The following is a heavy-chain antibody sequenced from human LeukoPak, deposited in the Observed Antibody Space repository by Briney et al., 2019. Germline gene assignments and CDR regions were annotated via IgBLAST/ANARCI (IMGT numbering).Heavy chain of an antibody. CDR2: IWISGSNI. CDR3: ARKWLVIDY. J-gene: IGHJ4*02. D-gene: IGHD6-19*01. Sequence: GGSLRLSCAASGFTFSNYEMNWVREAPGKRREWVSYIWISGSNIYYADSVKGRFTISRDNAKNSLYLQINSLRAEDTAVYYCARKWLVIDYWGQGTLVTVSS. V-gene: IGHV3-48*03. CDR1: GFTFSNYE.